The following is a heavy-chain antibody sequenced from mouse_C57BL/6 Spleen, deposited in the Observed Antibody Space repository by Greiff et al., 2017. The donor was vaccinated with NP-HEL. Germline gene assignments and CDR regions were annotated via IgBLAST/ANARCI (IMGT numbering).Heavy chain of an antibody. J-gene: IGHJ4*01. CDR1: GYAFSSYW. V-gene: IGHV1-80*01. CDR2: IYPGDGDT. D-gene: IGHD1-1*01. Sequence: QVQLQQSGAELVKPGASVKISCKASGYAFSSYWMNWVKQRPGKGLEWIGQIYPGDGDTNYNGKFKGKATLTADKSSSTAYMQLSSLTSEDSAVYFGARLTVVHAMGYWGQGTSVTVSS. CDR3: ARLTVVHAMGY.